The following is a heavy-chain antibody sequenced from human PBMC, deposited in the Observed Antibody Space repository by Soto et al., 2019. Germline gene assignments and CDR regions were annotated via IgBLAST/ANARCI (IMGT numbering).Heavy chain of an antibody. J-gene: IGHJ4*02. CDR1: GGTFSSYT. Sequence: SVKVSCKASGGTFSSYTISWVRQAPGQGLEWMGRIIPILGIANYAQKFQGRVTITADKSTSTAYMELSSLRSEDTAVYYCARKGSSSDFDYWGQGTLVTVSS. V-gene: IGHV1-69*02. D-gene: IGHD6-6*01. CDR3: ARKGSSSDFDY. CDR2: IIPILGIA.